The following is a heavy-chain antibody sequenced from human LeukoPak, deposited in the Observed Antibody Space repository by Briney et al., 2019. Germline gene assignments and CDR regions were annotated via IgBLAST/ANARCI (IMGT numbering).Heavy chain of an antibody. CDR1: GFTFSSYA. V-gene: IGHV3-23*01. D-gene: IGHD1-26*01. CDR2: ISGSGGST. Sequence: GGSLRLSCAASGFTFSSYAMSWVRQAPGKGLERVSGISGSGGSTYYADSVKGRFTISRDKSKNTLYLQMNSLRAEDTAVYYCAKSRWELHPTFDYWGQGTLVTVSS. CDR3: AKSRWELHPTFDY. J-gene: IGHJ4*02.